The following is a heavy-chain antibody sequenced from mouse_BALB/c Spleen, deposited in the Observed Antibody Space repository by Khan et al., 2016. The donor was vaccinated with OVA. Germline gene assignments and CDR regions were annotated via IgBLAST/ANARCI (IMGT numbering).Heavy chain of an antibody. J-gene: IGHJ2*01. CDR1: GHSITSDYA. CDR3: ARIYGEDFDY. V-gene: IGHV3-2*02. CDR2: IRYSGNT. D-gene: IGHD1-1*01. Sequence: VQLKESGPGLVKPSQSLSLTCTVTGHSITSDYAWNWIRQFPGNQLEWMGYIRYSGNTKYNPSLKSRISITRDTSENQFFLQLNSVTIEDTATYYCARIYGEDFDYWGQGTTLTVPS.